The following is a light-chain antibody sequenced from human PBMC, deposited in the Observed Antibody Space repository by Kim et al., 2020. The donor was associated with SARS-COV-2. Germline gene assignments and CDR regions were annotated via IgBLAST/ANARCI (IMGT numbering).Light chain of an antibody. Sequence: SPGERATLSCRASQSVSSSYVAWYQQRPGQAPRLLIYGASSRATGIPDRFSGSGSGKDFTLTISRLEPEDFAVYYCQQYGSSHLYTFGQGTKLEIK. J-gene: IGKJ2*01. V-gene: IGKV3-20*01. CDR1: QSVSSSY. CDR3: QQYGSSHLYT. CDR2: GAS.